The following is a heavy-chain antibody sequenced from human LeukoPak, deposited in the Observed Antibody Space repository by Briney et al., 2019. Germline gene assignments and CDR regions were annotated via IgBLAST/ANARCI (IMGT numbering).Heavy chain of an antibody. D-gene: IGHD6-19*01. V-gene: IGHV1-2*02. CDR2: INPNSGGT. CDR3: ARPIAVAGQGYYYYGMDV. J-gene: IGHJ6*02. CDR1: GYTFTGYY. Sequence: GASVKVSCKASGYTFTGYYMHWVRQAPGQGLEWMGWINPNSGGTNYAQKFQGRVTMTRDTSISTAYMELSSLRSEDTAVYYCARPIAVAGQGYYYYGMDVWGQGTTVTVSS.